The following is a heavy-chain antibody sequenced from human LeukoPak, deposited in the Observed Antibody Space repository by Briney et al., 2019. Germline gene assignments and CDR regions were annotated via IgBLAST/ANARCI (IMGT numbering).Heavy chain of an antibody. J-gene: IGHJ3*02. CDR3: AREWLFSHDAFDI. V-gene: IGHV4-59*01. D-gene: IGHD3-22*01. CDR2: IYYSGST. Sequence: SETLSLTCTVSGGSISSYYWSWIRQPPGKGLEWIGYIYYSGSTNYNPSLKSRVTISVDTSKNQFSLKLSSVTAADTAVYYCAREWLFSHDAFDIWGQGTMVTVSS. CDR1: GGSISSYY.